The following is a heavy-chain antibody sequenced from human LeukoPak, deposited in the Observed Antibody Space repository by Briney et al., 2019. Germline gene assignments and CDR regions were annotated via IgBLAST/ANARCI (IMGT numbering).Heavy chain of an antibody. V-gene: IGHV3-21*01. CDR3: ARSGNSGWYQAGY. Sequence: PGGSLRLSCAASGFTFRSYSMNWVRQAPGKGLEWVSSISSSSSYIYYADSVKGRFTISRDNAKNSLYLQMNSLRAEDTAVYYCARSGNSGWYQAGYWGQGTLVTVSS. CDR2: ISSSSSYI. CDR1: GFTFRSYS. D-gene: IGHD6-19*01. J-gene: IGHJ4*02.